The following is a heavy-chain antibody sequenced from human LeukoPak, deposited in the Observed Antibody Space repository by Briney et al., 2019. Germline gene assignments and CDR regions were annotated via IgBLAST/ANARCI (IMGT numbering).Heavy chain of an antibody. V-gene: IGHV1-18*01. Sequence: ASVKVSFKATGDRLKTFGICWVRQVPGHGVEGMGWISGYNGNTKYAQKLLDRVTLTTDTPSNTAYMELRSLRSDDTAVYYCARKIAPGGTGLGCLDAWGQGTLVLVAS. CDR1: GDRLKTFG. D-gene: IGHD1-26*01. J-gene: IGHJ5*02. CDR3: ARKIAPGGTGLGCLDA. CDR2: ISGYNGNT.